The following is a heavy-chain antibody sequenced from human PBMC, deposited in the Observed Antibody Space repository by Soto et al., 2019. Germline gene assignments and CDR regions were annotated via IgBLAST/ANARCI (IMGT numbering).Heavy chain of an antibody. J-gene: IGHJ6*02. CDR2: IKSKTDGGTT. Sequence: PGGSLRLSCAASGFTFSNVWMNWVRQAPGKGLEWVGRIKSKTDGGTTDYAAPVKGRFTISRDDSKNTLYLQMNSLKTEDTAVYYCTTDIAAAELHPWYGMDVWGQGTTVTVSS. V-gene: IGHV3-15*07. CDR1: GFTFSNVW. CDR3: TTDIAAAELHPWYGMDV. D-gene: IGHD6-13*01.